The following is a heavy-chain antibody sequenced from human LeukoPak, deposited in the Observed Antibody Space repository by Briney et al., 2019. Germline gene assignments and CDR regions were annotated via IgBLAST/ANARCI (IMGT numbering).Heavy chain of an antibody. CDR1: AYTFTGYY. Sequence: ASVKVSCKASAYTFTGYYMHWVRQAPGQGPEWMGIINPDGGSTSYAQKYQGRVSLARDTSTSTVYMELRSLRSEDTAVYYCARAFYYFGSGSYSGYYAMDVWGQGTTVTVSS. CDR2: INPDGGST. CDR3: ARAFYYFGSGSYSGYYAMDV. V-gene: IGHV1-46*01. D-gene: IGHD3-10*01. J-gene: IGHJ6*02.